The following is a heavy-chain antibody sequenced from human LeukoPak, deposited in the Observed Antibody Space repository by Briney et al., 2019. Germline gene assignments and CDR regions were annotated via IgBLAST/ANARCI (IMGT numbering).Heavy chain of an antibody. Sequence: RPGGSLRLSCVASGFTFDDFGMSWVRQAPGKGLEWVSGINWNGGSTGYADSVKGRFTISRDKAKNSLYLQMNSLRAEDTALYYCARGPFWSGSTYYLDYWGQGTLVTVSA. CDR3: ARGPFWSGSTYYLDY. CDR2: INWNGGST. V-gene: IGHV3-20*04. D-gene: IGHD3-3*01. J-gene: IGHJ4*02. CDR1: GFTFDDFG.